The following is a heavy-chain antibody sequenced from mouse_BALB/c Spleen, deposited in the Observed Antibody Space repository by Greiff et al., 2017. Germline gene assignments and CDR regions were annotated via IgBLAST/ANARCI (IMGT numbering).Heavy chain of an antibody. CDR1: VFTFSSYY. V-gene: IGHV5-6-2*01. J-gene: IGHJ3*01. D-gene: IGHD1-1*01. CDR3: ARHRYYGSRGFAY. CDR2: INSNGGST. Sequence: EVQLVESGGGLVKLGGSLKLSCAASVFTFSSYYMSWVRQTPEKRLELVAAINSNGGSTYYPDTVKGRFTISRDNAKNTLYLQMSSLKSEDTALYYCARHRYYGSRGFAYWGQGTLVTVSA.